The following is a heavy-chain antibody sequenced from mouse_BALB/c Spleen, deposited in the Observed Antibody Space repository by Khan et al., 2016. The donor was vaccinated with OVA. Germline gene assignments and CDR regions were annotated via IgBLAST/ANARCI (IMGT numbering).Heavy chain of an antibody. D-gene: IGHD2-2*01. CDR1: GYTFTDYA. V-gene: IGHV1S137*01. CDR3: ARGGLALDAMDY. CDR2: ISTYYGDA. Sequence: QVQLQQSGAELVRPGVSVKISCKGSGYTFTDYAIHWVKQSHAKSLAWIGVISTYYGDATYNQKFKGKATMTVDKSSSTAYMEFARLTSEDSAIYYCARGGLALDAMDYWGQGTSVTVSS. J-gene: IGHJ4*01.